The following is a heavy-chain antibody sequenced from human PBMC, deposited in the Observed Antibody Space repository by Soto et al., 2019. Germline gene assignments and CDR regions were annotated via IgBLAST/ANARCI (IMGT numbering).Heavy chain of an antibody. Sequence: GASVKVSSKASGYTFTSYAMQWVRQAPGQRLEWMGWINAGNGNTKYSQKFQGRVTITRDTSASTAYMELSSLRSEDTAVYYCASQEGSSGWYNYFDYWGQGTLVTVSS. J-gene: IGHJ4*02. CDR3: ASQEGSSGWYNYFDY. CDR1: GYTFTSYA. D-gene: IGHD6-19*01. CDR2: INAGNGNT. V-gene: IGHV1-3*01.